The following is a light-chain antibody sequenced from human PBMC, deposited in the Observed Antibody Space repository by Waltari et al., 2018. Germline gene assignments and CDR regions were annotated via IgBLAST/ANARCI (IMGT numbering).Light chain of an antibody. Sequence: DIQMTQSPSSLSASVGDRVTIACRASQNIGLYLNWYHVKSGRAPKLLIYAASRLHTGVSSRFSGGGSGTDFTLTISGLQPDDSATYFCQQSHSALYTFGQGTKLELK. CDR3: QQSHSALYT. CDR2: AAS. CDR1: QNIGLY. J-gene: IGKJ2*01. V-gene: IGKV1-39*01.